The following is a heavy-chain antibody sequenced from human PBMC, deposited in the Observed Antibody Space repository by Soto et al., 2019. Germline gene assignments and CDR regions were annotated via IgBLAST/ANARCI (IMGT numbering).Heavy chain of an antibody. V-gene: IGHV4-4*02. CDR1: GGAISSSKW. CDR2: IYQSGST. Sequence: SETLSLTCAVSGGAISSSKWWSWVRQPPGKGLEWIGEIYQSGSTNYNPSLESRVRMSVDKSRNQFSLKLTSVSAADTAVYYCARASATIAAAAIFDYWGQGSLVTVSS. D-gene: IGHD6-13*01. CDR3: ARASATIAAAAIFDY. J-gene: IGHJ4*02.